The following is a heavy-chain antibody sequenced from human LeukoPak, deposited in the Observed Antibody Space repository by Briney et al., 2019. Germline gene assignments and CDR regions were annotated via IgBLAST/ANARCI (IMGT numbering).Heavy chain of an antibody. CDR1: GYTFTSYD. CDR2: MNPNSGNT. J-gene: IGHJ6*02. Sequence: ASVKVSCKASGYTFTSYDINWVRQATGQGLEWMGWMNPNSGNTAYAQKFQGRVTMTRNTSISTAYMELSSLRSEDTAVYYCARESRLYYYDSSGYHKYYYYGMDVWGQGTTVTVSS. CDR3: ARESRLYYYDSSGYHKYYYYGMDV. D-gene: IGHD3-22*01. V-gene: IGHV1-8*01.